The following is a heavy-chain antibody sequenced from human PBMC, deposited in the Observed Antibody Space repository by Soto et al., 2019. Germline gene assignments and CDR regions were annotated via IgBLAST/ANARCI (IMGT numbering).Heavy chain of an antibody. CDR3: ARDKSTMEGYNQFGS. CDR2: IYHSGAT. D-gene: IGHD5-12*01. J-gene: IGHJ1*01. CDR1: GYSIISSKW. V-gene: IGHV4-4*02. Sequence: PSETLSLTCSVSGYSIISSKWWSLVRQSPGRGPEWIGDIYHSGATNYNPSLQSRLTMSVDKSKNEFSMKLVSVTAADTTIYFCARDKSTMEGYNQFGSWGPGTLVTVSS.